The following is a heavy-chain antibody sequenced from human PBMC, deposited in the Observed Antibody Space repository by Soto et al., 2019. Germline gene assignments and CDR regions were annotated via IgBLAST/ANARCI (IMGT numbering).Heavy chain of an antibody. D-gene: IGHD3-22*01. CDR1: GGTFSSYA. CDR2: IIPIFGTA. Sequence: QVQLVQSGAEVKKPGSSVKVSCQTSGGTFSSYAISWVRQAPGQGLEWMGGIIPIFGTANYAQKFQGRVTLTADESPSTDYMELSSLRSEDTAVYYCASDYYDTRGYYYNYWGQGTLVTVSS. J-gene: IGHJ4*02. CDR3: ASDYYDTRGYYYNY. V-gene: IGHV1-69*01.